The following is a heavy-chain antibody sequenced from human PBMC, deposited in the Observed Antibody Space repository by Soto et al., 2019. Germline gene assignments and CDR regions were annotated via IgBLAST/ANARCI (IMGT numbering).Heavy chain of an antibody. CDR3: ARSIVVVTAADY. J-gene: IGHJ4*02. V-gene: IGHV1-3*01. Sequence: QVQLVQSGAEVKKPGASVKVSCKASGYTLTSFVMHWVRQAPGQRLEWMGWINAGNGNTKYSQKFQGRVTITRDTSASTAYMELSSLRSEDTAVYYCARSIVVVTAADYWGQGTLVTVSS. D-gene: IGHD2-21*02. CDR1: GYTLTSFV. CDR2: INAGNGNT.